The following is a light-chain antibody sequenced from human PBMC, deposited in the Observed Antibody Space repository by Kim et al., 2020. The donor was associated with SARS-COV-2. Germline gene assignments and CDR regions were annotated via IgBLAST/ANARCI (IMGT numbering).Light chain of an antibody. J-gene: IGKJ2*01. Sequence: AIQLTQSPSSLSASVGDRVTITCRASQGISSALAWYQQKPGKAPKLLIYDASSLESGVPSRFSGSGSGTDFTLTISSLQPEDFANYYCQQFNSYPRYTFGQGTKLEIK. V-gene: IGKV1-13*02. CDR3: QQFNSYPRYT. CDR1: QGISSA. CDR2: DAS.